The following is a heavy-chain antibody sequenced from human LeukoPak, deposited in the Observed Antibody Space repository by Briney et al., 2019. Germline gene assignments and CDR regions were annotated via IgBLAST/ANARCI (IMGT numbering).Heavy chain of an antibody. J-gene: IGHJ4*02. Sequence: SSETLSLTCTVSGGSISSYYWTWIAQPPGKGLEWIGYIHYSGSSRSHPSLNSRVTMSVDTSKSQFSLKLTSVTAADTAVYYCARGRRTAVVTDFDYWGQGTLVTVSS. V-gene: IGHV4-59*01. CDR2: IHYSGSS. CDR3: ARGRRTAVVTDFDY. CDR1: GGSISSYY. D-gene: IGHD2-21*02.